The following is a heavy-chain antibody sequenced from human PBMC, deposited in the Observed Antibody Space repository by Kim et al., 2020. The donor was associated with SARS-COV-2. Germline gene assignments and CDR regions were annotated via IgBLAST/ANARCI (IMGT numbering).Heavy chain of an antibody. CDR3: ARRALGGMATRDGTRYWYVDL. CDR2: IYYSGST. Sequence: SETLSLTCTVSGGSISSSSYYWGWIRQPPGKGLEWIGSIYYSGSTYYNPSLKSRVTISVDTSKNQFSLKLSSVTAADTAVYYCARRALGGMATRDGTRYWYVDLWGRGTLVTVSS. CDR1: GGSISSSSYY. V-gene: IGHV4-39*01. D-gene: IGHD5-12*01. J-gene: IGHJ2*01.